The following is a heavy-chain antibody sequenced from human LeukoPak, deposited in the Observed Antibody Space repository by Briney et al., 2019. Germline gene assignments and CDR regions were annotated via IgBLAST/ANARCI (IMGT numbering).Heavy chain of an antibody. D-gene: IGHD4-17*01. CDR2: IYYSGST. CDR1: GGSMSSGTYY. Sequence: NPSETLSLTCTVSGGSMSSGTYYWSSIRQHPGKGLEWIGYIYYSGSTYYNPSLKSRLTISADTSKNQFSLKLSSVTAADTAVSYCASVNGDYAEAWGQGTLVTVSS. CDR3: ASVNGDYAEA. J-gene: IGHJ4*02. V-gene: IGHV4-31*03.